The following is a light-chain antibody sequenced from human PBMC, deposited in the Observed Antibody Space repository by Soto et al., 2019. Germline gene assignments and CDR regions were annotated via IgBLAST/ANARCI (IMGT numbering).Light chain of an antibody. CDR1: QSVSNS. Sequence: EIVMTQSPATLSVSPGERATLSCRASQSVSNSLAWHQQKPGQGPRLIIYGASTRATGIPARFSGSGAGTDFTRNISSLQSEDFAVYYCQQYSKWPWTFGQGTKVEI. V-gene: IGKV3-15*01. CDR2: GAS. CDR3: QQYSKWPWT. J-gene: IGKJ1*01.